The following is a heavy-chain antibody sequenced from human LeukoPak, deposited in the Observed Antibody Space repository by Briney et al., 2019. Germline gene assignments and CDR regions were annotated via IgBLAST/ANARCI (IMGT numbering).Heavy chain of an antibody. CDR2: ISSSSSYI. D-gene: IGHD4-17*01. V-gene: IGHV3-21*01. J-gene: IGHJ4*02. Sequence: GGPLRLSCAASGFTLSSYSMNWVRQAPGKGLEWVSSISSSSSYIYYAESVKGRFTISRDNAKNSLYLQMNSLRAEDTAVYYCASRGDYGDYLDYWGQGTLVTVSS. CDR1: GFTLSSYS. CDR3: ASRGDYGDYLDY.